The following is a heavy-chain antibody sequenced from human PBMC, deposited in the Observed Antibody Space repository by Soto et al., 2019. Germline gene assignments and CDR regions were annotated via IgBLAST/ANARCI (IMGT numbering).Heavy chain of an antibody. J-gene: IGHJ4*02. CDR1: GGSISSYY. V-gene: IGHV4-59*01. D-gene: IGHD1-26*01. CDR2: IYYSGST. CDR3: ASGGYNKDY. Sequence: QVQLQESGPGLVKPSETLSLTCTVSGGSISSYYWSWIRQPPGKGLEWIGYIYYSGSTNYNPSLTSRVTISVDTSKNQFSLKLSSVTAADTAVYYCASGGYNKDYWGQGTLVTVSS.